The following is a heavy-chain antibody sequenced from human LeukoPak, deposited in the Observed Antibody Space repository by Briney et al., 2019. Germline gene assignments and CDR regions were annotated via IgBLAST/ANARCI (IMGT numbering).Heavy chain of an antibody. Sequence: SETLSLTCTVSGGSISTYYWSWIRQPPGKELEWIGYIYYSGNTDYNPSLKSRVTISVDTSKNQFSLRLNSVTAADTAVYYCAREVHCYSYYMDVWGKGTTVTVSS. CDR1: GGSISTYY. CDR2: IYYSGNT. CDR3: AREVHCYSYYMDV. V-gene: IGHV4-59*01. J-gene: IGHJ6*03.